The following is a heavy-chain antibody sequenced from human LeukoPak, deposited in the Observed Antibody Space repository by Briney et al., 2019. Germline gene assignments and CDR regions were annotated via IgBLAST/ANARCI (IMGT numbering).Heavy chain of an antibody. Sequence: ASVKVSCKASGYTFTSYYMHWVRQAPGQGLEWMGIINPSGGSTSYAQKFQGRVTMTRATSTSTVYMELSSLRSEDTAVYYCARDSGTNWFDPWGQGTLVTVSS. J-gene: IGHJ5*02. V-gene: IGHV1-46*01. D-gene: IGHD6-25*01. CDR1: GYTFTSYY. CDR3: ARDSGTNWFDP. CDR2: INPSGGST.